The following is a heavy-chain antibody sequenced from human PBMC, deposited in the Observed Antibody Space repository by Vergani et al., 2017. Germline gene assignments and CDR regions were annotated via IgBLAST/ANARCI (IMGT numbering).Heavy chain of an antibody. CDR2: IWYDGSNK. CDR1: GFTFSSYG. D-gene: IGHD3-9*01. CDR3: ARDNYDILTGYYQDYYYYGMDV. Sequence: QVQLVESGGGVVQPGRSLRLSCAASGFTFSSYGMHWVRQAPGKGLEWVAVIWYDGSNKYYADSVKGRFTISRDNAKNSLYLQMNSLRAEDTAVYYCARDNYDILTGYYQDYYYYGMDVWGQGTTVTVSS. V-gene: IGHV3-33*01. J-gene: IGHJ6*02.